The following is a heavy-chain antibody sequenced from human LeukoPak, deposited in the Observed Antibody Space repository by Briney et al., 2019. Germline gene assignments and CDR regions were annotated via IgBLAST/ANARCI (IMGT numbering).Heavy chain of an antibody. Sequence: GGSLRLSCAASGFTFSSYGMHWVRQAPGKGLEWVAFIRYDGSNKYYADSVKGRFTISRDNSKNTLYLQMNSLRAEDTAVYYCAKDSQWFLPRAFDIWGQGTMVTVSS. CDR3: AKDSQWFLPRAFDI. V-gene: IGHV3-30*02. CDR2: IRYDGSNK. CDR1: GFTFSSYG. J-gene: IGHJ3*02. D-gene: IGHD3-22*01.